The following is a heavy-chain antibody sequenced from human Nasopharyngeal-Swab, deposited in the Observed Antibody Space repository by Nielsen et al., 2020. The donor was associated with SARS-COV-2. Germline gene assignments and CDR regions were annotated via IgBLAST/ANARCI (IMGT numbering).Heavy chain of an antibody. J-gene: IGHJ4*02. D-gene: IGHD3-10*01. CDR2: INQSRST. CDR1: GGSLSGYY. V-gene: IGHV4-34*01. CDR3: ARGRGEDITMFRGVIITPYYFDY. Sequence: SETLSLTCAVYGGSLSGYYWSWIRQPPEKGLEWIGEINQSRSTNYNPSLKSRATISVDTSKNQFSLKLSSVTAAGTAVYYCARGRGEDITMFRGVIITPYYFDYWGQGTLVTVSS.